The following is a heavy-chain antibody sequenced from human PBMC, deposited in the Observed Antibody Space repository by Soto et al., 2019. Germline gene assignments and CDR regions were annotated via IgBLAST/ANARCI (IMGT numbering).Heavy chain of an antibody. D-gene: IGHD2-21*01. Sequence: QVQLQESGPGLVKPSQTLSLTCTVSGGSISNGGYYCNWIRQHPGKGLEWIGYIYSSGSAYYNPSHKSRVTISVDTSNSQFSLKLSSVTAADTAVYYCARRLVDWGQGTLVTVSS. J-gene: IGHJ4*02. CDR1: GGSISNGGYY. V-gene: IGHV4-31*03. CDR2: IYSSGSA. CDR3: ARRLVD.